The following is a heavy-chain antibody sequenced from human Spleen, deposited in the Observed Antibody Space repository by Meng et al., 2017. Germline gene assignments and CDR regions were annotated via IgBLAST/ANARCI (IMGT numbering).Heavy chain of an antibody. V-gene: IGHV4-34*01. J-gene: IGHJ4*02. Sequence: QVQLKQWVAGLLKPSETLPRTCVVSGGSLSDYYWSWIRQPPGKGLEWIGEINHSGSTNYNPSLESRATISVDTSQNNLSLKLSSVTAADSAVYYCARGPTTMAHDFDYWGQGTLVTVSS. D-gene: IGHD4-11*01. CDR2: INHSGST. CDR1: GGSLSDYY. CDR3: ARGPTTMAHDFDY.